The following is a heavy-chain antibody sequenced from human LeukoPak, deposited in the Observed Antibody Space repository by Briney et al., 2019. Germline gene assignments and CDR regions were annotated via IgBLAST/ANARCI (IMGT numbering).Heavy chain of an antibody. Sequence: SETLSLTCAVYGGSFSGYYWSWIRQPPGEGLEWIGEINHSGSTNYNPSLKSRVTISVDTSKNQFSLKLSSVTAADTAVYHCARVKGFGELSHIDYWGQGTLVTVSS. V-gene: IGHV4-34*01. CDR2: INHSGST. D-gene: IGHD3-10*01. J-gene: IGHJ4*02. CDR3: ARVKGFGELSHIDY. CDR1: GGSFSGYY.